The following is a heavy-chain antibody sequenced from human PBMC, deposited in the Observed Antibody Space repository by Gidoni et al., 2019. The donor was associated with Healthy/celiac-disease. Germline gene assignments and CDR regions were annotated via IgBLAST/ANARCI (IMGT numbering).Heavy chain of an antibody. CDR2: IKSKTDGGTT. D-gene: IGHD1-26*01. CDR1: GFTFSNAW. CDR3: TTYSGSYHGTGMDV. V-gene: IGHV3-15*01. Sequence: EVQLVESGGGLVKPGGYLRLSWAASGFTFSNAWMSWVRQAPGKGLEWFGRIKSKTDGGTTDYAAPVKGRFTISRDDSKNTLYLQMNSLKTEDTAVYYCTTYSGSYHGTGMDVWGQGTTVTVSS. J-gene: IGHJ6*02.